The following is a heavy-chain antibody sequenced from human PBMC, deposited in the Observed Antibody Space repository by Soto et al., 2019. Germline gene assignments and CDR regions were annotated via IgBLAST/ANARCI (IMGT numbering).Heavy chain of an antibody. D-gene: IGHD6-19*01. CDR3: AGHRIAVAGPPLY. V-gene: IGHV4-39*01. CDR1: GGAIRNSIYY. Sequence: SETLSLTCTVSGGAIRNSIYYWGWIRQPPGKGLEWIGTIYYDGSVAYSPSLKSRVTLSVDTSRNPFSVKIKSVTAADTAVYFCAGHRIAVAGPPLYWGKGTLV. J-gene: IGHJ4*02. CDR2: IYYDGSV.